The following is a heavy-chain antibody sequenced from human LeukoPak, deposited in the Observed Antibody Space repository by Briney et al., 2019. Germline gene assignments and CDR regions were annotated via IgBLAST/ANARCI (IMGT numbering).Heavy chain of an antibody. CDR1: GGSISIGSYC. V-gene: IGHV4-61*02. D-gene: IGHD3-16*01. CDR2: IYTGGST. J-gene: IGHJ4*02. CDR3: ARDSGPRGCDY. Sequence: SETLSLTRTVSGGSISIGSYCGSWVRQPAGKGLGWIGRIYTGGSTNYNPSLNSRLTISVDTTKNPLSLKLRSVTAADTGVYVGARDSGPRGCDYWGQGTLVTVSS.